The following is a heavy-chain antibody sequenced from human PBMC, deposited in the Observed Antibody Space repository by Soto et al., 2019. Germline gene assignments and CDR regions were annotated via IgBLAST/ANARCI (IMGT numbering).Heavy chain of an antibody. V-gene: IGHV4-30-2*01. D-gene: IGHD4-17*01. CDR2: IYHSGST. J-gene: IGHJ5*02. CDR1: GDSISSGGYS. CDR3: ARFYGDYYNWFDP. Sequence: SETLSLTCAVSGDSISSGGYSWSWIRQLPGKGLEWIGYIYHSGSTYYNPSLKSRVTISVDRSKNQFYLKLSSVTAADTAVYYCARFYGDYYNWFDPWGQGTRVTVS.